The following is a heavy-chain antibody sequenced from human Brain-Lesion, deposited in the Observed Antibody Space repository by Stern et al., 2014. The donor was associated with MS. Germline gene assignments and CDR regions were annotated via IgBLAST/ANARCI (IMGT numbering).Heavy chain of an antibody. D-gene: IGHD2-15*01. CDR1: GGSVSSTSYA. CDR2: IYYSGNT. Sequence: QVQLVQSGPGLVKPSETLSLTCTVAGGSVSSTSYAWAWIRQPPGKGLEWIGTIYYSGNTYYSPSLKSRLTISLDPSKNRFSRQRRSVTAADTAVYYCAGEEDIRYCSGGSCTGNWFDPWGQGTLVTVSS. J-gene: IGHJ5*02. CDR3: AGEEDIRYCSGGSCTGNWFDP. V-gene: IGHV4-39*01.